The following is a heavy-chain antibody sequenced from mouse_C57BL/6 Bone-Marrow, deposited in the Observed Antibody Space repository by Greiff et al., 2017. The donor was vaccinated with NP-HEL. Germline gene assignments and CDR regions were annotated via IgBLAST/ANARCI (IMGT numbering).Heavy chain of an antibody. CDR1: GYTFTSYW. CDR3: ARERDYYGSSYEYFDV. D-gene: IGHD1-1*01. V-gene: IGHV1-69*01. J-gene: IGHJ1*03. Sequence: VQLQQPGAELVMPGASVKLSCKASGYTFTSYWMHWVKQRPGQGLEWIGEIDPSDSYTNYNQKFKGKSTLTVDTSSSTAYMQLSSLTSEDSAVYYCARERDYYGSSYEYFDVWGTGTTVTVSS. CDR2: IDPSDSYT.